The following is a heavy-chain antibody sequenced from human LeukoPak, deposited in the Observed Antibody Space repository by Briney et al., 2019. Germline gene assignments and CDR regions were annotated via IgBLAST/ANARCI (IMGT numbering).Heavy chain of an antibody. J-gene: IGHJ6*04. CDR2: IIPIFGTA. CDR3: ARYWFGELSLGMDV. Sequence: SVKVSCKASGGTFSSYAISWVRQAPGQGLEWMGGIIPIFGTANYAQKFQGRVTITADESTSTAYMELSSLRSEDTAAYYCARYWFGELSLGMDVWGKGTTVTVSS. V-gene: IGHV1-69*13. D-gene: IGHD3-10*01. CDR1: GGTFSSYA.